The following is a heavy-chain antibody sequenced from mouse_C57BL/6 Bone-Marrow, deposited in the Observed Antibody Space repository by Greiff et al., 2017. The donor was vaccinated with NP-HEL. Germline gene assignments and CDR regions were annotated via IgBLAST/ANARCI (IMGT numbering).Heavy chain of an antibody. CDR3: AGDTTVVGYFDV. V-gene: IGHV1-52*01. Sequence: QLQQPGAELVRPGSSVKLSCKASGYTFTSYWMHWVKQRPIQGLEWIGNIDPSDSETHYNQKFKDKATLTVDKSSSTAYMQLSSLTSEDSAVYYCAGDTTVVGYFDVWGTGTTVTVSS. CDR2: IDPSDSET. CDR1: GYTFTSYW. D-gene: IGHD1-1*01. J-gene: IGHJ1*03.